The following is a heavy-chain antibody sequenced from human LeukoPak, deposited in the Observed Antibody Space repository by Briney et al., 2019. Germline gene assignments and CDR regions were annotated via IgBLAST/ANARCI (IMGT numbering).Heavy chain of an antibody. D-gene: IGHD6-19*01. V-gene: IGHV3-33*01. Sequence: PGRSLRLSCTASGFTFNNYGMHWVRQTPGKGPEWVAVIWYDGSNKYYADSVKGRFTISRENSKNTLYLQMNSLRAEDTAVYYCARGVRYSSGYFDYWGQGTLVTVSS. CDR3: ARGVRYSSGYFDY. CDR2: IWYDGSNK. J-gene: IGHJ4*02. CDR1: GFTFNNYG.